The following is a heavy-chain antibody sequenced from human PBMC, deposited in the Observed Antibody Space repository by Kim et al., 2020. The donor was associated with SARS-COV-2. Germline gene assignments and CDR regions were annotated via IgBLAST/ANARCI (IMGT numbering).Heavy chain of an antibody. Sequence: KGRFTISRDNAKNSLSLQMNSLRDEDTAVYYCARDEDVATIYYYYYGMDVWGQGTTVTVSS. V-gene: IGHV3-48*02. CDR3: ARDEDVATIYYYYYGMDV. D-gene: IGHD5-12*01. J-gene: IGHJ6*02.